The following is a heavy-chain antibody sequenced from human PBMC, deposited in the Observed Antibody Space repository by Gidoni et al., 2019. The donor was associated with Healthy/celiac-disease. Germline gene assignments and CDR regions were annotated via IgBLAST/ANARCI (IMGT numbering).Heavy chain of an antibody. CDR3: ARDREGGIVVVPAAMGDY. Sequence: QVQLVQSGAEVKKPGASVKVSCKASGYTFTSYGISWVRQAPGQGLEWMRWISAYNGNTNYAQKLQGRVTMTTDTSTSTAYMGLRSLRSDDTAVYYCARDREGGIVVVPAAMGDYWGQGTLVTVSS. J-gene: IGHJ4*02. CDR1: GYTFTSYG. CDR2: ISAYNGNT. D-gene: IGHD2-2*01. V-gene: IGHV1-18*01.